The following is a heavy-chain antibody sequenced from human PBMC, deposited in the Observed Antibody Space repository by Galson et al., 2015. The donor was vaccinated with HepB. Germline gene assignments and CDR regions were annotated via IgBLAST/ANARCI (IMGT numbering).Heavy chain of an antibody. V-gene: IGHV3-48*01. J-gene: IGHJ4*02. CDR2: ISSSSSIV. CDR3: ARLGAVTTDFDY. D-gene: IGHD4-17*01. Sequence: SLRLSCAASGFTFSSYSMNWVRQAPGKGLGWVSYISSSSSIVYYADSVKGRFTISRDNAKNSLYLQMNSLRPEDTAVYYCARLGAVTTDFDYWGQGTLVTVSS. CDR1: GFTFSSYS.